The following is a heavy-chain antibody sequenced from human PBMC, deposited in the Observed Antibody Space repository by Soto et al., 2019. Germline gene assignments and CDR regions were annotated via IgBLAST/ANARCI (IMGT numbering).Heavy chain of an antibody. J-gene: IGHJ6*02. CDR1: GYTFTGYY. Sequence: QVQLVQSGAEVKKPGASVKVSCKASGYTFTGYYMHWVRQAPGQGPEWMGWINPNSGGTNYAQKVQGWVTMTRDTSISTAYMELSRLRSDDTAVYYCARALLGKGGMDVWGQGTTVTVSS. D-gene: IGHD2-8*02. V-gene: IGHV1-2*04. CDR3: ARALLGKGGMDV. CDR2: INPNSGGT.